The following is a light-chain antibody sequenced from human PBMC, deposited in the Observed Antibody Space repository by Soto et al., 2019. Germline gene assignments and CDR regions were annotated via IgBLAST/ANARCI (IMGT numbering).Light chain of an antibody. CDR1: QGISSA. J-gene: IGKJ2*01. CDR3: QQFNSYPPYT. CDR2: DAS. Sequence: AIQLTQSPSSLSASVGDRVTITCRASQGISSAVAWYQQKPGKAPKLLIYDASSLESGVPSRFSGSGSGTEFTITTSSLQPEEVAANYYQQFNSYPPYTFGRGTKVEIK. V-gene: IGKV1-13*02.